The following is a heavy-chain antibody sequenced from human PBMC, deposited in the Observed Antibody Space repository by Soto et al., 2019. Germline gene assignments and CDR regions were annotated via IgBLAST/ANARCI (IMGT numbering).Heavy chain of an antibody. Sequence: GASVKVSCKASGYTFTSYGISWVRQAPGQGLEWMGWISAYNGNTNYAQKLQGRVTMTTDTSTSTAYMELRSLRSEDTAVYYCARGSSSSEAYYYGMDVWGQGTTVTVSS. D-gene: IGHD6-6*01. CDR2: ISAYNGNT. V-gene: IGHV1-18*01. CDR1: GYTFTSYG. CDR3: ARGSSSSEAYYYGMDV. J-gene: IGHJ6*02.